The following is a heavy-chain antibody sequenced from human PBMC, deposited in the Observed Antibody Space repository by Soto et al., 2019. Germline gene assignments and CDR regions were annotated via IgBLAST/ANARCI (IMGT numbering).Heavy chain of an antibody. D-gene: IGHD2-2*01. CDR3: ARVDCSSTSCYRFVAPTYYYYGMDC. V-gene: IGHV1-18*01. Sequence: ASVKVSCKASGYTFTSYGISWVRQAPGQGLEWMGWISAYNGNTNYAQKLQGRVTMTTDTSTSTAYMELRSLRSDDTAVYYCARVDCSSTSCYRFVAPTYYYYGMDCWGQGTTVTVAS. CDR2: ISAYNGNT. J-gene: IGHJ6*02. CDR1: GYTFTSYG.